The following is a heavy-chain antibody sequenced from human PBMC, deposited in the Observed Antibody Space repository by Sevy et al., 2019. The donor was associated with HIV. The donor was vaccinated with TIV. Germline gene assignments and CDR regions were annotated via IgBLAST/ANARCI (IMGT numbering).Heavy chain of an antibody. D-gene: IGHD1-26*01. CDR2: IYYSGST. CDR3: AKVGGRRWLDY. V-gene: IGHV4-59*01. Sequence: SETLSLTCTVSGGSISSYYWSWIRQPPGKGLEWIGYIYYSGSTNYNPSLKSRVTISVDTSKNQFSLKLSSVTAADTAVYYCAKVGGRRWLDYWGQRTLVTVSS. CDR1: GGSISSYY. J-gene: IGHJ4*02.